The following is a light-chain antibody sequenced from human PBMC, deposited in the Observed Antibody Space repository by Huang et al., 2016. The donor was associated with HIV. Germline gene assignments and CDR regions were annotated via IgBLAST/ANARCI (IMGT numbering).Light chain of an antibody. CDR1: QTLVHDDGNTY. CDR3: MQGIYWPLT. Sequence: VVMTQSPLSLPVTLGQPASISCRSSQTLVHDDGNTYLNWFQQRPGQSQRRLIYKVSNRDSGVPDRFSGSGSGTEFTLKSRRVEAEDVGVYYCMQGIYWPLTFGPGTKVHIK. J-gene: IGKJ3*01. CDR2: KVS. V-gene: IGKV2-30*02.